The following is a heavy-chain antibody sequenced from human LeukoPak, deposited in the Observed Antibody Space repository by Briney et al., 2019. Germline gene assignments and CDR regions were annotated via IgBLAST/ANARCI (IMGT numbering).Heavy chain of an antibody. D-gene: IGHD1-26*01. CDR2: INPNSGGT. CDR3: AREPTSGSCYFDY. J-gene: IGHJ4*02. Sequence: ASVKVSCKASGYTFTGYYMHWVRQAPGQGLEWMGWINPNSGGTNYAQKFQGRVTVTRDTSTSTVYMELSSLRSEDTAVYYCAREPTSGSCYFDYWGQGTLVTVSS. V-gene: IGHV1-2*02. CDR1: GYTFTGYY.